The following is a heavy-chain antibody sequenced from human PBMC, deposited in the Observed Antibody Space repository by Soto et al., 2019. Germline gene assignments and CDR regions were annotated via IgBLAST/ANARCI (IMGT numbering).Heavy chain of an antibody. Sequence: EVQLLESGGGLVQPGGSLRLSCAASGFTFSSYAMSWVRQAPGKGLEWVSAISGSGGSTYYADSVKGRFTISRDNSKNTLYLQMNSLRAEDTAVYYCAKDVKDIVVVVAATFDYWGQGTLVTVSS. CDR1: GFTFSSYA. V-gene: IGHV3-23*01. CDR2: ISGSGGST. D-gene: IGHD2-15*01. CDR3: AKDVKDIVVVVAATFDY. J-gene: IGHJ4*02.